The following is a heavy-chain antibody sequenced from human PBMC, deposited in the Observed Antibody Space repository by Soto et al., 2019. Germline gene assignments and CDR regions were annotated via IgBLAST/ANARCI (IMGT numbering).Heavy chain of an antibody. J-gene: IGHJ5*02. CDR2: INPSGGST. CDR1: GYTFTSYY. D-gene: IGHD5-12*01. Sequence: ASVKVSCKASGYTFTSYYMHWVRQAPGQGLEWMGIINPSGGSTSYAQKFQGRVTMTRDTSTSTVYMELSSLRSEDTAVYYCARGNGYSGYDLTWFAPWGQGTLVTVSS. CDR3: ARGNGYSGYDLTWFAP. V-gene: IGHV1-46*03.